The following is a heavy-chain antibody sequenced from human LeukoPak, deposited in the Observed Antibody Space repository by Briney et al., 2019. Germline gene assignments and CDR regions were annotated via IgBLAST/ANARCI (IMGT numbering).Heavy chain of an antibody. CDR1: GGSISSDY. V-gene: IGHV4-59*01. Sequence: SETLSLTCSVSGGSISSDYYTWIRQPPGKGLEWIGYMSDIGSSSYSPSLNSRVTILVETSKNQVSLTLTSVTAADTAVYFCARCQYLTFPDYWGQGTLVTVSS. CDR3: ARCQYLTFPDY. CDR2: MSDIGSS. D-gene: IGHD2/OR15-2a*01. J-gene: IGHJ4*02.